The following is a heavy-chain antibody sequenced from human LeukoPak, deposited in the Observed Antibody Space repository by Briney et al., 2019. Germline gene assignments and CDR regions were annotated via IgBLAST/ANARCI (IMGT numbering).Heavy chain of an antibody. CDR3: ARDGSSGWSLGYFDY. J-gene: IGHJ4*02. Sequence: GGSLRLSCAASGFTVSSNYMSWVRQAPGKGPEWVSVIYSGGSTYYADSVKGRFTISRDNSKNTLYLQMNSLRAEDTAVYYCARDGSSGWSLGYFDYWGQGTLVTVSS. V-gene: IGHV3-53*01. CDR1: GFTVSSNY. D-gene: IGHD6-19*01. CDR2: IYSGGST.